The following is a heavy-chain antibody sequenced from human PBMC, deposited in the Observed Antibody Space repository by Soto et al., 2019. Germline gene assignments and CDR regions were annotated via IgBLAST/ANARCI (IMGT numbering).Heavy chain of an antibody. CDR3: ESRYYDSGAYYYYGMDV. CDR1: VGTFSSYA. Sequence: QVQLVQSGAEVKKPGSSVKVSCKAAVGTFSSYAISWVRQAPGQGLEWMGGIIPIFGTANYAQKLQGRVTITAEDTTSTAYMELSSLRSEETAVYYGESRYYDSGAYYYYGMDVWGQGTTVTVSS. D-gene: IGHD3-10*01. J-gene: IGHJ6*02. V-gene: IGHV1-69*01. CDR2: IIPIFGTA.